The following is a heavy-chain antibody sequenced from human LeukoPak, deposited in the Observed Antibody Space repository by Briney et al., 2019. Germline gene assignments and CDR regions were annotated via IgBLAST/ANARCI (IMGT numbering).Heavy chain of an antibody. CDR2: ISSSGSTI. CDR1: GFTFSSYE. D-gene: IGHD3-10*01. CDR3: ARDISKLLWFGELLYLDY. V-gene: IGHV3-48*03. Sequence: GGSLRLSCAASGFTFSSYEMNWVRQAPGKGLEWVSYISSSGSTIYYADSVKGRFTISRDNAKNSLYLQMNNLRAEDTAVYYCARDISKLLWFGELLYLDYWGQGTLVTVPS. J-gene: IGHJ4*02.